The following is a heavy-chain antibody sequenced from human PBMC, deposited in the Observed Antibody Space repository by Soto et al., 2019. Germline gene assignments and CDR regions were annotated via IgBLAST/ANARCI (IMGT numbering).Heavy chain of an antibody. CDR3: ATIEYSSSSDGGYGDY. V-gene: IGHV5-51*01. Sequence: GGSLRLSCKGSGYSFTSYWIGWVRQMPGKGLEWMGIIYPGDSDTRYSPSFQGQVTISADKSISTAYLQWSSLKASDTAMYYCATIEYSSSSDGGYGDYWGQGTLVTVSS. CDR1: GYSFTSYW. CDR2: IYPGDSDT. J-gene: IGHJ4*02. D-gene: IGHD6-6*01.